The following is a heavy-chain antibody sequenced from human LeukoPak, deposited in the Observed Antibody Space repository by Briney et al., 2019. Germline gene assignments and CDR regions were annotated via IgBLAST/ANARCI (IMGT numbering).Heavy chain of an antibody. CDR1: GFTFSTYW. CDR3: AKEDWRMDV. V-gene: IGHV3-23*01. D-gene: IGHD2-21*01. J-gene: IGHJ6*02. CDR2: ISGSAGTT. Sequence: GGSLRLSCAASGFTFSTYWMHWVRQAPGKGLEWVSIISGSAGTTYYADSVKGRFTISRDNSKNTLYLQMNSLRAEDTAVYYCAKEDWRMDVWGQGTTVTVSS.